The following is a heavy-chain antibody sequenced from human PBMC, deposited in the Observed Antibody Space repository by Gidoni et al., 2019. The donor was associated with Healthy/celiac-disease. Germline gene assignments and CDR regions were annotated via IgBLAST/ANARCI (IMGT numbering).Heavy chain of an antibody. J-gene: IGHJ4*02. CDR3: AKDMLGTTLGQTPLDY. D-gene: IGHD1-7*01. Sequence: EVQLVESGGGLVLPGGSLSLSCATSGFTFDDYAMHWVRQAPGKGLEWGSGISWNRGSIGYADSVKGRFTSSRDNDKNYLYLQMNSLRAEDTALYYCAKDMLGTTLGQTPLDYWGQGTLVTVSS. CDR1: GFTFDDYA. CDR2: ISWNRGSI. V-gene: IGHV3-9*01.